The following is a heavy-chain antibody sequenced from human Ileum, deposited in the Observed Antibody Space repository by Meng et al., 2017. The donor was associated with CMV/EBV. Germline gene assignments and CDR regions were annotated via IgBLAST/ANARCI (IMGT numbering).Heavy chain of an antibody. CDR2: MSYDGSYV. D-gene: IGHD1-14*01. CDR1: GSTFSRDA. Sequence: SLKISCAASGSTFSRDAMHWVRQAPGKGLEWVTGMSYDGSYVYYADAVKGRFTISRDNSKTTLFLQMNSLRVEDTAVYYCATRRFAPENWGQGTLVTVSS. CDR3: ATRRFAPEN. V-gene: IGHV3-30*04. J-gene: IGHJ4*02.